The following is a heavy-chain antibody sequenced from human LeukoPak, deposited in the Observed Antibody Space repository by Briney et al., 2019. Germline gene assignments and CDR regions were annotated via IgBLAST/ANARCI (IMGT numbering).Heavy chain of an antibody. CDR1: GGSISSGSYY. D-gene: IGHD3-10*01. V-gene: IGHV4-61*02. J-gene: IGHJ6*02. CDR2: IYTSGST. Sequence: SQTLSLTCTVSGGSISSGSYYWSWIRQPAGKGLEWIGRIYTSGSTNYNPSLKSRVTISVDTSKNRFSLKLSSVTAADTAVYYCARATGYYYGMDVWGQGTTVTVSS. CDR3: ARATGYYYGMDV.